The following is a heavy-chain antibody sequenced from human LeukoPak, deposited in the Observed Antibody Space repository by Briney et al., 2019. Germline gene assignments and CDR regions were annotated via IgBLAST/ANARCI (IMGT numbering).Heavy chain of an antibody. D-gene: IGHD2-15*01. CDR1: GGSFSGYY. V-gene: IGHV4-34*01. Sequence: PSETLSLTCAVYGGSFSGYYWSWIRQPPGKGLEWIGEINHSGSTNYNPSLKSRVTISVDTSKNQFSLKLSSVTAADTAVYYCARGLDVYGSGGSMHFDYWGQGTLVTVSS. CDR3: ARGLDVYGSGGSMHFDY. J-gene: IGHJ4*02. CDR2: INHSGST.